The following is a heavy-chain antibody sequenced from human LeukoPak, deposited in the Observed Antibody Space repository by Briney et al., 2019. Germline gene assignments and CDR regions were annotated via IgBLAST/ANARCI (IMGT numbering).Heavy chain of an antibody. V-gene: IGHV4-34*01. Sequence: SETLSLTCAVYGGSFSGYYWSWIRQPPGKGLEWIGEINHSGSTNYNPSLKSRVTISVDTSKNQFSLKLSSVTAADTAVYYCLAGGRYYDSSGYGNSDYWGQGTLVTVSS. CDR2: INHSGST. J-gene: IGHJ4*02. CDR1: GGSFSGYY. D-gene: IGHD3-22*01. CDR3: LAGGRYYDSSGYGNSDY.